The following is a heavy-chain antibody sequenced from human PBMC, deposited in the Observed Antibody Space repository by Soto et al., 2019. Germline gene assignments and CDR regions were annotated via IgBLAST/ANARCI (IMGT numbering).Heavy chain of an antibody. CDR2: FDPEDGET. J-gene: IGHJ5*02. D-gene: IGHD2-2*01. CDR3: ATGYCSSTSCYQPYNWFDP. CDR1: GYTLTELS. V-gene: IGHV1-24*01. Sequence: WASVKVSCKVSGYTLTELSIHWVRQAPGKGLEWMGGFDPEDGETIYAQKFQGRVTMTEDTSTDTAYMELSSLRSEDTAVYYCATGYCSSTSCYQPYNWFDPWGQGTLVTVSS.